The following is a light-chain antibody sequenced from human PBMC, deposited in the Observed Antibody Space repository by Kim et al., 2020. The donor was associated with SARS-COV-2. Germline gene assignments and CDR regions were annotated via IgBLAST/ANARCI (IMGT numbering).Light chain of an antibody. V-gene: IGKV3-20*01. CDR2: GAS. Sequence: EIVLTQSPGTLSLSPGERATLSCRASQSVSSNYLAWYQQRPGQAPRLLMHGASSRATGIPDRFSGSGSGTDFILTISRLDPEDFAVYYCQQYGSSPPTFGQGTKVEIK. CDR3: QQYGSSPPT. J-gene: IGKJ1*01. CDR1: QSVSSNY.